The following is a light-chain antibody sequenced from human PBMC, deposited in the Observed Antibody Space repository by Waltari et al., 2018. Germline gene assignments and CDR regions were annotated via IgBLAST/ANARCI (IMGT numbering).Light chain of an antibody. J-gene: IGLJ7*01. Sequence: SYDVTQPRSVSGSPGPTARLTCGGHNIGSTKWHVYQQKPAQAPVLVMFYDSDRPSGIPERFSGSNAGNTATLTISGVEAGDEADYYCQVWDRSSDHPLFGGGTRLTVL. CDR3: QVWDRSSDHPL. CDR2: YDS. V-gene: IGLV3-21*01. CDR1: NIGSTK.